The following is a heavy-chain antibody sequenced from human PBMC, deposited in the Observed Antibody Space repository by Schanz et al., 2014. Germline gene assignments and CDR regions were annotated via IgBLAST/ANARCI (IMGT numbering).Heavy chain of an antibody. J-gene: IGHJ3*02. V-gene: IGHV1-46*03. CDR2: INPSVGNT. CDR1: GYTFTSYY. CDR3: ARGTATGAFDI. Sequence: QVQLVQSGAEVKKPGASVKVSCEASGYTFTSYYIHWFRQAPGQGLEWMRLINPSVGNTNYAQKFRGRVTMARDTSTSTVYMELSSLRSEDTAVYCCARGTATGAFDIWGQGTMVTVSS.